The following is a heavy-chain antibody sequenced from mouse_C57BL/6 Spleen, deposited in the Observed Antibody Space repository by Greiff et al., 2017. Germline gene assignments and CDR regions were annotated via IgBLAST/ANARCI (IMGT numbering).Heavy chain of an antibody. Sequence: QVQLQQPGAELVKPGASVKLSCKASGYTFTSYWMQWVKQRPGQGLEWIGEIDPSDSYTNYNQKFKGKATLTVDTSSSTAYMQRSSLTSDDSAVYYCARIGSYGNPWFAYGGQGTLVTVSA. D-gene: IGHD2-1*01. CDR1: GYTFTSYW. J-gene: IGHJ3*01. CDR3: ARIGSYGNPWFAY. CDR2: IDPSDSYT. V-gene: IGHV1-50*01.